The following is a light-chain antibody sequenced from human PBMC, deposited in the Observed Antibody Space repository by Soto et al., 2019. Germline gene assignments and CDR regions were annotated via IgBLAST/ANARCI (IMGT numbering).Light chain of an antibody. CDR1: QTIGSW. CDR2: KAS. V-gene: IGKV1-5*03. J-gene: IGKJ1*01. Sequence: DIQMTQSPSTLSASVGDRVTITCRASQTIGSWLAWYQKKPGKAPELLIYKASHLESGVSSRFSAGGSGTEFTLTITSLHPDDFATYYCQQYNSLWTFDQGTKVEVK. CDR3: QQYNSLWT.